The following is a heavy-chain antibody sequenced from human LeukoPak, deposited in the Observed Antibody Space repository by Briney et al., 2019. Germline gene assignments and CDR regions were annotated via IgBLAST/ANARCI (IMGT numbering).Heavy chain of an antibody. V-gene: IGHV3-48*03. CDR1: GFTFSSYE. CDR3: ARDTLVVVTAPNHYYYGMDV. Sequence: GGSLRLSCAASGFTFSSYEMNWVRQAPGKGLEWVSYISSRGSPIYYGDSVKGRFTISRDNTKNSLYLQMNSLRGEDTAVYYCARDTLVVVTAPNHYYYGMDVWGQGTTVTVSS. D-gene: IGHD2-21*02. CDR2: ISSRGSPI. J-gene: IGHJ6*02.